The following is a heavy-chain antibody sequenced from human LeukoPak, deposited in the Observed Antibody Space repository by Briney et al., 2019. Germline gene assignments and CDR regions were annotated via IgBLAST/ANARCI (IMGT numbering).Heavy chain of an antibody. V-gene: IGHV4-39*07. D-gene: IGHD2-2*01. J-gene: IGHJ5*02. CDR3: ERVIVVLPAAVSGWFDP. CDR1: GGSISSTSYY. CDR2: IYYIGST. Sequence: KTSETLPLTCTVSGGSISSTSYYWGWIRQPPGKGLEWIGNIYYIGSTYYNPSLKSRVTISVHTSKNQFSLKLSSVTAADTAVYYCERVIVVLPAAVSGWFDPWGQGSLVTVSP.